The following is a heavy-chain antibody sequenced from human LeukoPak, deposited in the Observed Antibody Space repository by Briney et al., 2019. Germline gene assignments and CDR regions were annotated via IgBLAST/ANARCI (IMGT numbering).Heavy chain of an antibody. D-gene: IGHD5-18*01. V-gene: IGHV3-21*01. Sequence: GGSLRLSCAASGFTFSSYSMNWVRQAPGKGLEWVSSISSSSSYIYYADSVEGRFAISRDNAKNSLYLQMNSLRAEDTAVYYCARAPVDTAMGDYWGQGTLVSGSS. CDR1: GFTFSSYS. J-gene: IGHJ4*02. CDR3: ARAPVDTAMGDY. CDR2: ISSSSSYI.